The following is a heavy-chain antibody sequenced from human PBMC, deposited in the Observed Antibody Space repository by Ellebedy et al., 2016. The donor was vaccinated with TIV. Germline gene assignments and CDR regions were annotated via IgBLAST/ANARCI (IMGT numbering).Heavy chain of an antibody. CDR3: ARQYSSGWYGSDAFDI. D-gene: IGHD6-19*01. CDR2: IYPGDSDT. V-gene: IGHV5-51*01. Sequence: KVSXXGSGYSFTSYWIGWVRQMPGKGLEWMGIIYPGDSDTRYSPSFQGQVTISADKSISTAYLQWSSLKASDTAMYYCARQYSSGWYGSDAFDIWGQGTMVTVSS. CDR1: GYSFTSYW. J-gene: IGHJ3*02.